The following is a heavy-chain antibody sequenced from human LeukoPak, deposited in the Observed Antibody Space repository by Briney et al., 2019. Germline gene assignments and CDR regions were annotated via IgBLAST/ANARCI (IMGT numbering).Heavy chain of an antibody. Sequence: SDTLSLTCTVSGGTISSYYWSWIRQPPGKGLEWIGYIYTIGSTNYNPSLESRVTISVGTSKNHFSLELSSVTAADTAVYYCARTVVVTAIHYFDYWGQGTLVTVSS. D-gene: IGHD2-21*02. CDR2: IYTIGST. V-gene: IGHV4-4*09. J-gene: IGHJ4*02. CDR3: ARTVVVTAIHYFDY. CDR1: GGTISSYY.